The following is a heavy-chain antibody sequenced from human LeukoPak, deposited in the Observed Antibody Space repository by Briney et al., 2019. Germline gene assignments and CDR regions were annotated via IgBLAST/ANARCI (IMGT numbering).Heavy chain of an antibody. D-gene: IGHD6-6*01. V-gene: IGHV4-59*01. CDR3: ARGGSSLYYFDY. J-gene: IGHJ4*02. CDR1: GGSISIYY. CDR2: IYYSGST. Sequence: SQSLSLTCTVSGGSISIYYWSWIRQPPGKGLEWIGYIYYSGSTNYNPSLKSRVTISVETSKNQFSLELSSVTAADTAVYYCARGGSSLYYFDYWGQGTLVTVSS.